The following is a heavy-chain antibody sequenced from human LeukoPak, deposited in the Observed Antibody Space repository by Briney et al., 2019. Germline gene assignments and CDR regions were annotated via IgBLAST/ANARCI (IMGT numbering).Heavy chain of an antibody. CDR3: AAVSALGELSRDTMSVEGLDY. CDR2: MNPSSTNT. J-gene: IGHJ4*02. V-gene: IGHV1-8*03. Sequence: ASVKVSCRASGYTFTNYDINWVRQAPGQGLEWMGYMNPSSTNTVYAQKFQGRLTITRDMSTSTAYMELSSLRSEDTAVYYCAAVSALGELSRDTMSVEGLDYWGQGTLVTVSS. D-gene: IGHD3-16*02. CDR1: GYTFTNYD.